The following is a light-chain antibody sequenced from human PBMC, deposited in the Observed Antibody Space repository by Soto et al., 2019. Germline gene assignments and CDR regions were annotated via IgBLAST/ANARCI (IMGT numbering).Light chain of an antibody. V-gene: IGLV2-8*01. CDR3: ASHAGRKNII. Sequence: QSVLTQPPSASGSPGRSVTISCTGTSSDIGGYNYVSWYQQHPGKAPKLMIYEVNKRPSGVPDRFSGSKSGNTASLTVSGLQAEDEAYYYCASHAGRKNIIFGGGTKLTVL. J-gene: IGLJ2*01. CDR1: SSDIGGYNY. CDR2: EVN.